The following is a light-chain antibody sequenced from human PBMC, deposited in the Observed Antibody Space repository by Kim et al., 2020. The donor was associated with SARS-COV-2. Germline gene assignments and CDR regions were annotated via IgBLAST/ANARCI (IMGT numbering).Light chain of an antibody. J-gene: IGLJ2*01. CDR2: YDS. CDR1: NIESNS. V-gene: IGLV3-21*01. Sequence: SSSLPPPPSLSLAPGQTARITCGGNNIESNSVHWYQQKPGQAPILVIYYDSDRPSGIPERFSGSKFGNTATLTISRVEAGDEADYYCHLWDSGTDHSAVFGGGTPLSVL. CDR3: HLWDSGTDHSAV.